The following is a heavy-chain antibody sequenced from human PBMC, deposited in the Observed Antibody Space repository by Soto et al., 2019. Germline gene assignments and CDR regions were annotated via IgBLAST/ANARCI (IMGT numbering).Heavy chain of an antibody. CDR3: ARGSSEYSSSRGAFDI. V-gene: IGHV3-53*01. CDR1: GFTVSSNY. CDR2: IYGGGST. D-gene: IGHD6-6*01. Sequence: GGSLRLSCAASGFTVSSNYMSWVRQAPGKGLEWVSVIYGGGSTYYAESEKGRFTISRDNSKNTLYLQMNSLRAEDTAVYYCARGSSEYSSSRGAFDIWGQGTMVTVSS. J-gene: IGHJ3*02.